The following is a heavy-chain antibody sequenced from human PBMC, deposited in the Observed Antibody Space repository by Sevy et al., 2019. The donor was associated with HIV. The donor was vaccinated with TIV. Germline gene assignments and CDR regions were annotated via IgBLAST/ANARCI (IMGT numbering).Heavy chain of an antibody. J-gene: IGHJ5*02. Sequence: GGSLRLSCAASGFTFSSYAMGWVRQAPGKGLEWVSAISGSGGSTYYADSVKGRFTISRDNSKNTLYLQMNSLRAEDTAVYYCAKGIEMATKHNWFDPWGQGTLVTVSS. D-gene: IGHD5-12*01. CDR2: ISGSGGST. CDR1: GFTFSSYA. V-gene: IGHV3-23*01. CDR3: AKGIEMATKHNWFDP.